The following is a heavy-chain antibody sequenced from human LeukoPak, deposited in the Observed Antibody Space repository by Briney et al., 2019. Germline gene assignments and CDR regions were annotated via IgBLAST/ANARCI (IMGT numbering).Heavy chain of an antibody. CDR3: ARDGGYGAPRPHLDY. CDR2: ISYDGSNK. CDR1: GFTFGSYA. J-gene: IGHJ4*02. V-gene: IGHV3-30-3*01. D-gene: IGHD5-12*01. Sequence: PGRSLRLSCAASGFTFGSYAMHWVRQAPGKGLEWVAVISYDGSNKYYADSVKGRFTISRDNSKNTLYLQMNSLRAEDTAVYYCARDGGYGAPRPHLDYWGQGTLVTVSS.